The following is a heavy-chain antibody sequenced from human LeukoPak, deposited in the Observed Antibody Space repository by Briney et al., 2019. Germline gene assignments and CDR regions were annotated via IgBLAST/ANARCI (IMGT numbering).Heavy chain of an antibody. Sequence: PSETLSLTCAVSGGSISSGGYSWSWIRQPPGKGLEWIGYIYHSGSTYYNPSLKSRVTISVDRSKNQFSLKLSSVTAADTAVYYCARLPHYYDSSGYYGSSYYYYYGMDVWGQGTTVTVSS. D-gene: IGHD3-22*01. CDR2: IYHSGST. CDR3: ARLPHYYDSSGYYGSSYYYYYGMDV. J-gene: IGHJ6*02. CDR1: GGSISSGGYS. V-gene: IGHV4-30-2*01.